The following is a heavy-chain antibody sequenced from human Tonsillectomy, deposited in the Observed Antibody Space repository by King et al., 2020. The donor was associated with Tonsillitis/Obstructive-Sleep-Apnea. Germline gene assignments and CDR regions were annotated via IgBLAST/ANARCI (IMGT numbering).Heavy chain of an antibody. Sequence: VQLQESGPGLVKPSETLSLTCTVSGGSISHYYWSWIRQPPGKGLEFIGYIYYSGSTNYNPSLKSRVTISVDTSKNQFSLKLSSVTAADTAVYYCARGPPSPPAAKENAFDIWGQGTMVTLSS. CDR1: GGSISHYY. D-gene: IGHD2-2*01. V-gene: IGHV4-59*01. CDR2: IYYSGST. J-gene: IGHJ3*02. CDR3: ARGPPSPPAAKENAFDI.